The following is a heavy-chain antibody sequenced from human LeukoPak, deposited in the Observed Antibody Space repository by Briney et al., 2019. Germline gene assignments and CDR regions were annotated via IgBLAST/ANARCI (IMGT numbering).Heavy chain of an antibody. D-gene: IGHD2-2*01. Sequence: GRSLRLSCAASGFTLSDYAMHWVRQAPGKGLEWVTVISTDGKDKKYADSVKGRFAISRDNSKNTLDLQMNSLRAEDTAVYYCAKDQKWGPADYYFDSWGQGTLVTVSS. CDR1: GFTLSDYA. CDR2: ISTDGKDK. J-gene: IGHJ4*02. V-gene: IGHV3-30*18. CDR3: AKDQKWGPADYYFDS.